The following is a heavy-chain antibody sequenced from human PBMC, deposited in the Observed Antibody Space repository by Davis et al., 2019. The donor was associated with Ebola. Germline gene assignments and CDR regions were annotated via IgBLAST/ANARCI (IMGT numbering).Heavy chain of an antibody. D-gene: IGHD3-22*01. CDR2: ISYDGSNK. J-gene: IGHJ4*02. CDR1: RFTFSSYA. Sequence: GRSLRLSCAPSRFTFSSYAMHWVRQAPGKGLEWVAAISYDGSNKYYADSVKGRFTISRDNSKNTLYLQMTSLRAEDTAVYYCARAADSSGYYSPLDYWGQGTLVTVSS. CDR3: ARAADSSGYYSPLDY. V-gene: IGHV3-30-3*01.